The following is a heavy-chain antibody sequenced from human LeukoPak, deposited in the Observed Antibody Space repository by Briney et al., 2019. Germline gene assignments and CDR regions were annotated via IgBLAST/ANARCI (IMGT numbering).Heavy chain of an antibody. CDR3: ARTRSSTWHLLDY. CDR1: GGSISTSY. Sequence: PETLSLTCTVSGGSISTSYWNWVRQPPGKRLEWIGYILYSGSTNYNPSLESRVTISVDTSKNQFSLKLTSVTAADTAVYYCARTRSSTWHLLDYWGQGTLVTVSS. D-gene: IGHD6-13*01. CDR2: ILYSGST. J-gene: IGHJ4*02. V-gene: IGHV4-59*01.